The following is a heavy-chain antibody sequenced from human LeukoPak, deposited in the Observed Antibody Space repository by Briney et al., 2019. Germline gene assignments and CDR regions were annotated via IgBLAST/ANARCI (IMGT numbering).Heavy chain of an antibody. J-gene: IGHJ5*02. CDR2: ISPYNGYT. Sequence: GASVEVSCKASGYTFTSYGFSWVRQAPGQGLEWMGWISPYNGYTNYAQKLQGRVTMTTDISTSTAYMELRSLRSDDTAVYYCARVRFGAITMVRGVKENRVNWVDPWGQGTLVTVSS. CDR3: ARVRFGAITMVRGVKENRVNWVDP. D-gene: IGHD3-10*01. CDR1: GYTFTSYG. V-gene: IGHV1-18*01.